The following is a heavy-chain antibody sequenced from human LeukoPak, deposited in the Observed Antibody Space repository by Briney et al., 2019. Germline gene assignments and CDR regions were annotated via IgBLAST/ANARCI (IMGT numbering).Heavy chain of an antibody. J-gene: IGHJ4*02. CDR2: ISGSGGST. Sequence: GGSLRLSCAASGFTFSSYAMSWVRQAPGKGLEWVSAISGSGGSTYYADSVKGRFTISRDNSKNTLYLQMNSLRAEDTAVYYCAKEHQPDIVVVPAAMPVDYWGQGTLVTVSS. CDR1: GFTFSSYA. CDR3: AKEHQPDIVVVPAAMPVDY. D-gene: IGHD2-2*01. V-gene: IGHV3-23*01.